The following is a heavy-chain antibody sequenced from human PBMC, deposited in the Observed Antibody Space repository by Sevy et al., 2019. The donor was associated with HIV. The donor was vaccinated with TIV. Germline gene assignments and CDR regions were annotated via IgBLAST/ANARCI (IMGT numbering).Heavy chain of an antibody. CDR2: IKSKTDGGTT. J-gene: IGHJ4*02. V-gene: IGHV3-15*01. D-gene: IGHD3-22*01. CDR3: TTPTYYYDSSGYYYTY. CDR1: GFILSNAW. Sequence: GGSLRLSCAASGFILSNAWMTWVRQAPGKGPEWVGRIKSKTDGGTTDYAAPVKGRFTISIDDSRNTLYPQMNSLKTEDTAVYYCTTPTYYYDSSGYYYTYWGQGTLVTVSS.